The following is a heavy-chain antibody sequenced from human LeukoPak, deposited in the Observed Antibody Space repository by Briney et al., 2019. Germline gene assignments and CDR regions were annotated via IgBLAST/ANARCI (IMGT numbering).Heavy chain of an antibody. CDR2: IYPGDSDT. V-gene: IGHV5-51*01. CDR3: ARQDYYGSGSYYAPSYN. D-gene: IGHD3-10*01. Sequence: GESLKISCKGSGYSFTSYWIAWVRQMPGKGLEWVGIIYPGDSDTRYSPSFQGQVTISADKSISTAYLQWSSLKASDTAMYYCARQDYYGSGSYYAPSYNWGQGTLVTVSS. CDR1: GYSFTSYW. J-gene: IGHJ4*02.